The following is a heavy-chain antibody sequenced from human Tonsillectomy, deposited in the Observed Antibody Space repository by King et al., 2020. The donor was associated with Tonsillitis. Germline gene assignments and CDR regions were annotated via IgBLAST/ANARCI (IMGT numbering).Heavy chain of an antibody. V-gene: IGHV4-38-2*02. J-gene: IGHJ4*02. CDR1: RSSISSGFY. CDR2: IYHSGST. D-gene: IGHD3-10*01. Sequence: VQLQESGPGLVKPSETLSLTCAVFRSSISSGFYWGWIRQPPGKGLEWIGSIYHSGSTYYNPSLKSRVTITVDTSKNQFSLKLSSVTAADTAVYYCARDRDSAFGYWGQGTLVTVSS. CDR3: ARDRDSAFGY.